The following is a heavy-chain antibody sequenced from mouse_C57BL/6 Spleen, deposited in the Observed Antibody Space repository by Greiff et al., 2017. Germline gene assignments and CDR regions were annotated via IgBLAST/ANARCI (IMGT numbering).Heavy chain of an antibody. J-gene: IGHJ3*01. D-gene: IGHD1-1*01. Sequence: QVQLQQSGPELVKPGASVKLSCKASGYTFTSYDINWVKQRPGQGLEWIGWIYPRDGSTKYNEKFKGKATLTVDTSSSTAYMELHSLTSEDSAVYFCAREDYYYGSSLGAWFAYWGQGTLVTVSA. CDR2: IYPRDGST. V-gene: IGHV1-85*01. CDR3: AREDYYYGSSLGAWFAY. CDR1: GYTFTSYD.